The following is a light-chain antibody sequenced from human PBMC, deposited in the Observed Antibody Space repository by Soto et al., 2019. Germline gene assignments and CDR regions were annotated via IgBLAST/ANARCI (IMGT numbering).Light chain of an antibody. Sequence: DIVLTQTPLSSPVTLGQQASISCRSSQSLVHSDGNTYLSWFHQRPGQPPRLLIDKVSNRFSGVPYRFSGSGAGTDFTLKISRVEAEHVGIYFCMQATQYRPYTFGQGTKLEIK. J-gene: IGKJ2*01. CDR2: KVS. CDR1: QSLVHSDGNTY. CDR3: MQATQYRPYT. V-gene: IGKV2-24*01.